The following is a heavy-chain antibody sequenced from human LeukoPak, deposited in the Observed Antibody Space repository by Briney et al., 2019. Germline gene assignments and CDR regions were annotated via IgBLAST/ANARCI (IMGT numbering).Heavy chain of an antibody. CDR3: ASLSSSWYGHYYYGTDV. D-gene: IGHD6-13*01. J-gene: IGHJ6*02. CDR2: IYYSGST. V-gene: IGHV4-39*01. CDR1: GGSISSSSYY. Sequence: SETLSLTCTVSGGSISSSSYYWGWIRQPPGKGLEWIGSIYYSGSTYYNPSLKSRVTISVDTSKNQFSLKLSSVTAADTAVYYCASLSSSWYGHYYYGTDVWGQGTTVTVSS.